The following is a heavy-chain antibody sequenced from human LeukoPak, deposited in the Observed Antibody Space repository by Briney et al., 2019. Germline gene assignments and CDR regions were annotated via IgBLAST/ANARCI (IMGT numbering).Heavy chain of an antibody. Sequence: GGSLRLSCAASGFIFSTYEMNWVRQAPGKGLEWISYISSGGSAIYYADSVKGRFTISRDNAKNFLYLQMNSLRAEDTAVYYCARSYSSAYYYWGQGTLVTVSS. J-gene: IGHJ4*02. CDR1: GFIFSTYE. D-gene: IGHD3-22*01. CDR3: ARSYSSAYYY. V-gene: IGHV3-48*03. CDR2: ISSGGSAI.